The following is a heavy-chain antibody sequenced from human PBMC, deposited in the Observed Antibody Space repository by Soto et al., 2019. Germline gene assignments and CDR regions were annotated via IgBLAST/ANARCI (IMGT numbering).Heavy chain of an antibody. CDR2: INSDEIST. V-gene: IGHV3-74*01. D-gene: IGHD3-10*01. CDR1: GFTFSTYW. Sequence: EVQLVESGGGLVQPGGSLRLSCAASGFTFSTYWMHWVRQAPGKGLVWVSRINSDEISTNYAESVKGRFTISRDNAKNTLYLQMNRLGAEDTAVYYCARGGSNDPMVRGVVKGFDYWGQGTLVTVSS. CDR3: ARGGSNDPMVRGVVKGFDY. J-gene: IGHJ4*02.